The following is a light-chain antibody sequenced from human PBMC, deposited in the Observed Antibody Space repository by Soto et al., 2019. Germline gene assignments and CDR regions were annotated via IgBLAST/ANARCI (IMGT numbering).Light chain of an antibody. J-gene: IGKJ4*01. Sequence: DIQMTQSPSTLSASVGDRVTITCRASQSISTWLAWYQQKPGKAPKLLIYKASSLEGGVPSRFGGSGSGTLFNITISSLHPDDFATYYCQQYTTYPLTFGRGTRVDIK. V-gene: IGKV1-5*03. CDR3: QQYTTYPLT. CDR2: KAS. CDR1: QSISTW.